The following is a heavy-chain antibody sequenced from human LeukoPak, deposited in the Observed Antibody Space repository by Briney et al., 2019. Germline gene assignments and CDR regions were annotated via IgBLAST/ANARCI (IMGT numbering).Heavy chain of an antibody. CDR3: ARANLSLNAIDI. Sequence: SETLSLTCAVSVYSISSGYYCGWSRQPPGKGVELIGSIYHSGSTYYKPSLKSGVTISVHTSKNQYSLKLSSVTAADTAMYYCARANLSLNAIDIWGQGTMVTVSS. CDR2: IYHSGST. J-gene: IGHJ3*02. D-gene: IGHD1-14*01. V-gene: IGHV4-38-2*01. CDR1: VYSISSGYY.